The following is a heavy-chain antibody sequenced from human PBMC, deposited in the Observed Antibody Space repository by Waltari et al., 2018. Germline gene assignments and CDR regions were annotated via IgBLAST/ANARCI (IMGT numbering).Heavy chain of an antibody. V-gene: IGHV4-59*01. Sequence: QVQLQESGPGLVQPSETLSLTCTVSGGSISSYYWSWIRQPPGKGLEWIGYIYYSGSTNYNTSLKSRVTISVDTSKNQFSLKLSSVTAADTAVYYCARSIAVAGTGGAFDIWGQGTMVTVSS. CDR3: ARSIAVAGTGGAFDI. J-gene: IGHJ3*02. CDR1: GGSISSYY. CDR2: IYYSGST. D-gene: IGHD6-19*01.